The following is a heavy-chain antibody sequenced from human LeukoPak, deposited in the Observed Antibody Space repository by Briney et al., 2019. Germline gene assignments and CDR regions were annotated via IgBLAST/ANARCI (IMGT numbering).Heavy chain of an antibody. CDR1: GYTFTSYG. CDR3: ARVGCSSNSCGMGYGMDV. CDR2: ISAYNGNT. V-gene: IGHV1-18*04. Sequence: SVKVSCKASGYTFTSYGISWVRQAPGQGLEWMGWISAYNGNTNYAQKLQGRVTMTTDTSTSTAYMELRSLRSDDTAVYYCARVGCSSNSCGMGYGMDVWGKGTTVTVSS. J-gene: IGHJ6*04. D-gene: IGHD2-2*01.